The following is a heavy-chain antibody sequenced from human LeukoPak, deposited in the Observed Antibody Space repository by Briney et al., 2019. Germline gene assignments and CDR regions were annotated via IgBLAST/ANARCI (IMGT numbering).Heavy chain of an antibody. V-gene: IGHV1-2*04. Sequence: ASVKVSCKASGYTFTGYYMHWVRQAPAQGLEWMGWINPNSGGTNYAQKFQGWVTMTRDTSISTAYMELSRLRSDDTAVYYCARDFKPSRIAAAGLGYWGQGTLVTVSS. J-gene: IGHJ4*02. CDR1: GYTFTGYY. CDR2: INPNSGGT. D-gene: IGHD6-13*01. CDR3: ARDFKPSRIAAAGLGY.